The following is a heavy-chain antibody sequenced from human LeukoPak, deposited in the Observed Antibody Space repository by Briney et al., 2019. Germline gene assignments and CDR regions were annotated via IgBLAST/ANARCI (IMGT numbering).Heavy chain of an antibody. CDR3: ARFSSGWYFFFDY. Sequence: GGSLRLSCAASGFTFSSYAMSWVRQAPGKGLEWVSVIYSGGNTYYADSVKGRFTISRDDSKNTLYLQMNSLRAEDTAVYYCARFSSGWYFFFDYWGQGTLVTVSS. CDR2: IYSGGNT. CDR1: GFTFSSYA. D-gene: IGHD6-19*01. V-gene: IGHV3-53*01. J-gene: IGHJ4*02.